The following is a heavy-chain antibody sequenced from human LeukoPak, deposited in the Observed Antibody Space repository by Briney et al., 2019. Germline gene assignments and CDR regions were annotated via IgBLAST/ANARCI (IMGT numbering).Heavy chain of an antibody. CDR1: GGSINSSSYY. Sequence: SETLSLTCTVSGGSINSSSYYWGWIRQPPGKGLEWIGSIYYSGSTYYNPSLKSRVTISVDTSKNQFSLKLSSVTAADTAVYYCARRTGLRYFDWLFIPDAFDIWGQGTMVTVSS. J-gene: IGHJ3*02. V-gene: IGHV4-39*01. CDR3: ARRTGLRYFDWLFIPDAFDI. D-gene: IGHD3-9*01. CDR2: IYYSGST.